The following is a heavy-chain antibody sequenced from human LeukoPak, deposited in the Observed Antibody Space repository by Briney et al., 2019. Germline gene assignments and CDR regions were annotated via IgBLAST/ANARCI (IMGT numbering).Heavy chain of an antibody. CDR3: ARGPDIVVVPAAIDSGWFDP. J-gene: IGHJ5*02. CDR2: ISSSGSTI. CDR1: GFTFSDYY. D-gene: IGHD2-2*01. Sequence: GGSLRLSCAASGFTFSDYYMSWIRQAPGKGLEWVSYISSSGSTIYYADSVKGRFTISRDNAKNSLYLQMNSLRAEDTAVYYCARGPDIVVVPAAIDSGWFDPWGQGTLVTVSS. V-gene: IGHV3-11*04.